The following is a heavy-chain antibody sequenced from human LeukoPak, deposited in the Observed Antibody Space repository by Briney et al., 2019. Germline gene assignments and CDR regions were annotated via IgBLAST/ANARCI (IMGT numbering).Heavy chain of an antibody. CDR1: GGSVSSSGYY. J-gene: IGHJ4*02. CDR3: GGRGPGITVPGLH. Sequence: SETLSLTCSVSGGSVSSSGYYWGWIRQPPGKGLEWIASVSYSGATYYNPSLRSRVTISVDTSKNQFSLRVTSVTAADTAVYFGGGRGPGITVPGLHWGEGALVTVSS. V-gene: IGHV4-39*01. D-gene: IGHD6-19*01. CDR2: VSYSGAT.